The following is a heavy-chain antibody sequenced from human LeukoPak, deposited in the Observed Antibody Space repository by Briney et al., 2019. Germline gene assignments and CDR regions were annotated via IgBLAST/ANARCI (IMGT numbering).Heavy chain of an antibody. J-gene: IGHJ6*03. V-gene: IGHV3-23*01. D-gene: IGHD1-1*01. CDR3: AGSYNNYYYYYMDV. CDR1: GFTFSSYA. CDR2: ISGSGGST. Sequence: SGGSLRLSCAASGFTFSSYAMSWVRQAPGKGLEWVSGISGSGGSTYYADSVKGRFTISRDNAKNTLYLQMNGLRAEDTAVYYCAGSYNNYYYYYMDVWGKGTTVTVSS.